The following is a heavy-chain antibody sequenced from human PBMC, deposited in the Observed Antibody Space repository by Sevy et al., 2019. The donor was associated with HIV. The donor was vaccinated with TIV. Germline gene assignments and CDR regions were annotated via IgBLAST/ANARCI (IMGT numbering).Heavy chain of an antibody. CDR3: ARERTQGVVIVRGSGYYYGMDV. CDR2: ISAYTGDT. J-gene: IGHJ6*02. Sequence: ASVKVSCKASGYSFTNYGISWVRHVPGQGLEWMGWISAYTGDTNYAQKFQGRVTMTTDPSTTIAHMELRNLRSDDTGVYHCARERTQGVVIVRGSGYYYGMDVWGQGTRVTVSS. V-gene: IGHV1-18*04. D-gene: IGHD3-3*01. CDR1: GYSFTNYG.